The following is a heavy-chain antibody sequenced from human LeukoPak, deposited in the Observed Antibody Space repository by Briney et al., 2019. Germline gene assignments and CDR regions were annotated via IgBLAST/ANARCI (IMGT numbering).Heavy chain of an antibody. Sequence: GASVKVSCKASGYTFTSYGISWVRQAPGQGLEWMGGIIPIFGTANYAQKFQGRVTITTDESTSTAYMDLSSLRSEDTAVYYCARRYSYGYNGAFDIWGQGTMVTVSS. J-gene: IGHJ3*02. V-gene: IGHV1-69*05. D-gene: IGHD5-18*01. CDR2: IIPIFGTA. CDR1: GYTFTSYG. CDR3: ARRYSYGYNGAFDI.